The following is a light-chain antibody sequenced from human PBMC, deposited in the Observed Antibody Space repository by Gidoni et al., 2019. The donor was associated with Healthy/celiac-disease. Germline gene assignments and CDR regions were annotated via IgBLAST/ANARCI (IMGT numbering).Light chain of an antibody. J-gene: IGKJ1*01. CDR3: QQYGSSPWT. Sequence: LSCRASQSVSSSYLAWYQQKPGQAPRPLIYGASSRATGIPDRFSGSGSGTDFTLTISRLEPEDFAVYYCQQYGSSPWTFGQGTKVEIK. V-gene: IGKV3-20*01. CDR1: QSVSSSY. CDR2: GAS.